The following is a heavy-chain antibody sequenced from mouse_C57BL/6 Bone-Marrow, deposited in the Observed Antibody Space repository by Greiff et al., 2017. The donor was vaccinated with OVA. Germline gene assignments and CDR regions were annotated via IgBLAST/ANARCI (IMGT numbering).Heavy chain of an antibody. CDR3: ASLDSSFAY. V-gene: IGHV1-81*01. D-gene: IGHD3-2*01. CDR1: GYTFTSYG. Sequence: VHLVESGAELARPGASVKLSCKASGYTFTSYGISWVKQRTGQGLEWIGEIYPRSGNTYYNEKFKGKATLTADKSSSTAYMELSSLTSEDSAVYFCASLDSSFAYWGQGTLVTVSA. J-gene: IGHJ3*01. CDR2: IYPRSGNT.